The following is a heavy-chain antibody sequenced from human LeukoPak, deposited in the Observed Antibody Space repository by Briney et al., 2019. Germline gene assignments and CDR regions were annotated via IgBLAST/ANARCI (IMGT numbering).Heavy chain of an antibody. Sequence: SETLSLTCTVSGGSISSSSYYWGWIRQPPGKGLEWIGSIYYSGSTYYNPSLKSRVTISVDTSKNQFSLKLSSVTAADTAVYYCARVTGTIPYYWGQGTLVTVSS. V-gene: IGHV4-39*07. CDR1: GGSISSSSYY. D-gene: IGHD1-7*01. J-gene: IGHJ4*02. CDR2: IYYSGST. CDR3: ARVTGTIPYY.